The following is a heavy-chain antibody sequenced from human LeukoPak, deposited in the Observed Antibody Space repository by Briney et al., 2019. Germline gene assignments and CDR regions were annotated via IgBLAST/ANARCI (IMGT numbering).Heavy chain of an antibody. V-gene: IGHV4-59*01. Sequence: KPSETLSLTCTVSGGSISSYYWSWIRQPPGKGLEWIGYIYPSGSTNYNPSLKSRITISVDTSKNQFSLKLSSVTAADTAVYYCARFAYCGGHCWYYFDYWGQGSLVTVSS. CDR3: ARFAYCGGHCWYYFDY. D-gene: IGHD2-21*02. J-gene: IGHJ4*02. CDR2: IYPSGST. CDR1: GGSISSYY.